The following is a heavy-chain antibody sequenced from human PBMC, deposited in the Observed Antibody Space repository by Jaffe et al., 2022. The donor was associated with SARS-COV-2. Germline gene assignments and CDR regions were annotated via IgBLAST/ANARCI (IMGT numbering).Heavy chain of an antibody. CDR3: ARVLGFCNSGTCGNSDY. V-gene: IGHV3-48*01. D-gene: IGHD2-15*01. J-gene: IGHJ4*02. Sequence: EVQLVESGGELVQPGESLRLSCAASGFTFSSYGMHWVRQAPGMGLEWVSYISSGGGSIYFADSVKGRFTISRDNAQNSLYLQMNSLRAEDTAVYYCARVLGFCNSGTCGNSDYWGQGTLVTVSS. CDR2: ISSGGGSI. CDR1: GFTFSSYG.